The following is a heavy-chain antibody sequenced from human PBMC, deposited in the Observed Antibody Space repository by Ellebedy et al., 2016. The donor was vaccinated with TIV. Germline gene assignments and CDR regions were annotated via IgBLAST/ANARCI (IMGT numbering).Heavy chain of an antibody. CDR3: ATDLFRCSSTSCPPFDP. D-gene: IGHD2-2*01. CDR2: FDPEDGET. V-gene: IGHV1-24*01. J-gene: IGHJ5*02. Sequence: ASVKVSCKVSGYTLTELSMHWVRQAPGKGLEWMGGFDPEDGETIYAQKFQGRVIMTEDTSTDTAYMELSSLRSEDTAVYYCATDLFRCSSTSCPPFDPWGQGTLVTVSS. CDR1: GYTLTELS.